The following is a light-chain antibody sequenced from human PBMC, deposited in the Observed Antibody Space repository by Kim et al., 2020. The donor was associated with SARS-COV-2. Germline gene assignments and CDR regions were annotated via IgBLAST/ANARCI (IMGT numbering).Light chain of an antibody. CDR2: GAS. Sequence: DIQMTHTPSSVSASVGDRVTITCRASQGISSGLVWYQQKPGKAPKVLIYGASSLQSGVPSRFSGSGSGTVFTLTISSLQPEDCATYFCQQANSFPLTFGGGTKVDIK. J-gene: IGKJ4*01. CDR1: QGISSG. CDR3: QQANSFPLT. V-gene: IGKV1-12*01.